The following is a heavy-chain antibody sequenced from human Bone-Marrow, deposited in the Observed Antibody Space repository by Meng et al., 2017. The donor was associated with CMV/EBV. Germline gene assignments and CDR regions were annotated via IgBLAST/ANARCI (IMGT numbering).Heavy chain of an antibody. V-gene: IGHV4-4*02. J-gene: IGHJ4*02. Sequence: SETLSLTCAVSGVSISSTTWWSWVRQSPGKGLEWIGEIYHSGSTNYNPSLMSRVTISVHTSKNQFSLKLRSVTAADTAVYFCARGFICSSASGPNFDYWGQGTLVTVSS. CDR3: ARGFICSSASGPNFDY. CDR1: GVSISSTTW. CDR2: IYHSGST. D-gene: IGHD2-2*01.